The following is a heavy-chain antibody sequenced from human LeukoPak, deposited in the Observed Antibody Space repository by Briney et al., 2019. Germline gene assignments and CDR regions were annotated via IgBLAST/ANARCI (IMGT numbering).Heavy chain of an antibody. CDR1: GGSISSYY. CDR3: ARDAPPGIAVAGTRGYDAFDI. CDR2: IYYSGST. D-gene: IGHD6-19*01. Sequence: SETLSLTCTVSGGSISSYYWSWIRQPPGKGLDWIGYIYYSGSTNYNPSLKSRVTISVDTSKNQFSLKLSSVTAADTAVYYCARDAPPGIAVAGTRGYDAFDIWGQGTMVTVSS. V-gene: IGHV4-59*01. J-gene: IGHJ3*02.